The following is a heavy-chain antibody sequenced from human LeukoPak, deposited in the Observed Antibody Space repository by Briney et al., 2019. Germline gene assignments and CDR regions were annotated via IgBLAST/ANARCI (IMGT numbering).Heavy chain of an antibody. V-gene: IGHV3-23*01. CDR2: ISGSGGNT. Sequence: GGSLRLSCSASGFTFSRYDMHWVRQAPGKGLDWVSAISGSGGNTYYADPVKGRFSISRDNSKNTLYLQMNSLRAEDTAVYFCAKDSATYGRFDYWGQGSLVTVSS. D-gene: IGHD3-10*01. J-gene: IGHJ4*02. CDR3: AKDSATYGRFDY. CDR1: GFTFSRYD.